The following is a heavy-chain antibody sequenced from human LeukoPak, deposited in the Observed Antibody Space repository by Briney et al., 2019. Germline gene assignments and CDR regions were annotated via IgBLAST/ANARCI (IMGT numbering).Heavy chain of an antibody. D-gene: IGHD2-2*01. Sequence: SVKVSCKASGGTFSSYAISWVRQAPGQGLEWMGGIIPIFGTANYAQKFQGRVTITADKSTSTAYMELSSLKSEDTAVYYCARSSYCSSTSCYAGRDWFDPWGQGTLVTVSS. J-gene: IGHJ5*02. V-gene: IGHV1-69*06. CDR1: GGTFSSYA. CDR3: ARSSYCSSTSCYAGRDWFDP. CDR2: IIPIFGTA.